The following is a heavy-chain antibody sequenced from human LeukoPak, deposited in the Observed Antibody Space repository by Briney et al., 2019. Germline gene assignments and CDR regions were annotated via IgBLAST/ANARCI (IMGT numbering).Heavy chain of an antibody. Sequence: SETLSLTCTVSGGSISSYYWSWIRQPAGKGLEWIGRIYTSGSTNYNPSLKSRVTMSVDTSKNHFSLKLSSVTAADTAVYYCARWYYDSSGYRYFDYWGQGTPVIVPS. J-gene: IGHJ4*02. V-gene: IGHV4-4*07. CDR1: GGSISSYY. CDR2: IYTSGST. CDR3: ARWYYDSSGYRYFDY. D-gene: IGHD3-22*01.